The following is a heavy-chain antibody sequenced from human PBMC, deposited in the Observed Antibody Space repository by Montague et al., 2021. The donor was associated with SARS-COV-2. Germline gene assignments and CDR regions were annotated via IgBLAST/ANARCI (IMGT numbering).Heavy chain of an antibody. Sequence: SETLSLTCTVSGDSISDYYWSWIRQPPGMGLEWIGYIFRSGATNYNPPLKSRVIISLDTSKSQFSLRLSSVTAADTAIYFCARRSPGSRYCYGVDVWGQGTTVTVSS. V-gene: IGHV4-59*01. CDR2: IFRSGAT. CDR3: ARRSPGSRYCYGVDV. CDR1: GDSISDYY. D-gene: IGHD3-10*01. J-gene: IGHJ6*02.